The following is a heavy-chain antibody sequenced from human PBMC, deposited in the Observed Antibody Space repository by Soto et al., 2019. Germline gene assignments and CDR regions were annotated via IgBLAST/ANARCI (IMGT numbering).Heavy chain of an antibody. V-gene: IGHV4-34*01. Sequence: SETLSLTCAVYGGSVNGYYWNWIRQPPGTGLEWIGEINHTGGTHYNPSLKSRVTMSVDTSKNQFSLRLSSVTAADTAIYYCATRITVFGLLIPPFDPWGQGTQVTVSS. CDR1: GGSVNGYY. CDR2: INHTGGT. D-gene: IGHD3-3*01. J-gene: IGHJ5*02. CDR3: ATRITVFGLLIPPFDP.